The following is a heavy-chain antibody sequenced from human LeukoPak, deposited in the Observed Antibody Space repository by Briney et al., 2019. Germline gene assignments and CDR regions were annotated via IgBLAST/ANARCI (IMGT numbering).Heavy chain of an antibody. J-gene: IGHJ4*02. V-gene: IGHV4-61*02. CDR1: GGSISSGSYY. Sequence: SETLSLTCTVSGGSISSGSYYWSWIRQPAGKGLEWIGRIYTSGSTNYNPSLKSRVTISVDTSKNQFSLKLSSVTAADTAVYYCARRLTYYDFWSGYYRDGYFDYWGQGTLVTVSS. CDR2: IYTSGST. D-gene: IGHD3-3*01. CDR3: ARRLTYYDFWSGYYRDGYFDY.